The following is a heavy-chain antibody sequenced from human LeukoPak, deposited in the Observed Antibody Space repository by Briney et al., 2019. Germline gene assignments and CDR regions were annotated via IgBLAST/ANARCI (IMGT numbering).Heavy chain of an antibody. CDR2: IYSGGST. Sequence: PGGSLRLSCAASGFTVSSNYMSWVRQAPGKGLEWVSVIYSGGSTYHADSVKGRSTISRDNSKNTLYLQMNSLRAEDTAVYYCARDRDFDYWGQGTLVTVSS. CDR3: ARDRDFDY. V-gene: IGHV3-53*01. J-gene: IGHJ4*02. CDR1: GFTVSSNY.